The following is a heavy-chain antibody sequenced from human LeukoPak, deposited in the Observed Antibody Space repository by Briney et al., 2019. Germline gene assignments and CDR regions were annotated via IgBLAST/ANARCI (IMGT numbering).Heavy chain of an antibody. D-gene: IGHD6-19*01. J-gene: IGHJ4*02. Sequence: GGSLRLSCAASGFTFSSYWMSWVRQAPGKGLEWVANINQDGSEKYYVDSVKGRFTISRDNAKNSLYLQMNSLRAEDTAVYYCARDFAVAGTGLDYWGQGTLVTVSS. V-gene: IGHV3-7*01. CDR3: ARDFAVAGTGLDY. CDR2: INQDGSEK. CDR1: GFTFSSYW.